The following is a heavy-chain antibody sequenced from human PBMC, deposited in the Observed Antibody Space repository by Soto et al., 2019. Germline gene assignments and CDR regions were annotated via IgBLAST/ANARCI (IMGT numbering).Heavy chain of an antibody. CDR2: ISYDGSNK. Sequence: GGSLRLSCAASGFTFSSYAMHWVRQAPGKGLEWVAVISYDGSNKYYADSVKGRFTISRDNSKNTLYLQMSSLRAEDTAVYYCTRTGYFDYWGQGTLVTVSS. D-gene: IGHD7-27*01. CDR1: GFTFSSYA. V-gene: IGHV3-30-3*01. CDR3: TRTGYFDY. J-gene: IGHJ4*02.